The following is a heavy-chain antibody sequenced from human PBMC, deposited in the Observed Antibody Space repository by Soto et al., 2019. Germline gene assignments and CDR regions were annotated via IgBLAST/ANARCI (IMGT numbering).Heavy chain of an antibody. CDR1: GYTFTSYG. CDR3: ARVLYYYYYMDV. V-gene: IGHV1-8*02. Sequence: ASVKVSCKASGYTFTSYGMHWVRQATGQGLEWMGWMNANSGNTGYAQKFQGRVTMTRNTSISTAYMELSSLRSEDTAVYYCARVLYYYYYMDVWGKGTTVTVSS. J-gene: IGHJ6*03. CDR2: MNANSGNT.